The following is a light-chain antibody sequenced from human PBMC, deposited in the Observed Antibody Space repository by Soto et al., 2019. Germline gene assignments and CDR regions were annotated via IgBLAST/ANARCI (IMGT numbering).Light chain of an antibody. CDR3: QKYTSAPPIT. Sequence: DIQMTQSPSSLSASVGDRVTITCRASQGISTYLAWYQQKPGKVPKLLIYAASTLQSGVPSRFSGSGFGTDFTLTIHRLQPEDVATYYCQKYTSAPPITFGPGTKVDIK. CDR1: QGISTY. CDR2: AAS. V-gene: IGKV1-27*01. J-gene: IGKJ3*01.